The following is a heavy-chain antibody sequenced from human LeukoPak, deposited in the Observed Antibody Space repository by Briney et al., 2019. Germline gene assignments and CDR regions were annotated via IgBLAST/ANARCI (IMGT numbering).Heavy chain of an antibody. J-gene: IGHJ3*02. CDR3: ARGDCSGGICYSDSAFDI. CDR2: TFYRSKWFT. CDR1: GDSVSRNSTT. Sequence: SQTLSLTCAISGDSVSRNSTTWSWIRQSPSSCLEWLGRTFYRSKWFTQYTSSVKSRISIKPDTSKNQFSLQQNSGTPEDTAVYYCARGDCSGGICYSDSAFDIWGQGTMVTVSS. D-gene: IGHD2-15*01. V-gene: IGHV6-1*01.